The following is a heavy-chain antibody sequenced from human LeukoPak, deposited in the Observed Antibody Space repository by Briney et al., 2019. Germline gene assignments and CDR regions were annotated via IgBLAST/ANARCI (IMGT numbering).Heavy chain of an antibody. CDR3: AREVAVAEFDY. D-gene: IGHD6-19*01. CDR1: GGSISSYY. CDR2: IYYSGST. J-gene: IGHJ4*02. Sequence: SETLSLTCTVSGGSISSYYWSWIRQPPGKGLEWIGYIYYSGSTNYNPSLKSRVTISVDTSKSQFSLKLSSVTAADTAVYYCAREVAVAEFDYWGQGTLVTVSS. V-gene: IGHV4-59*01.